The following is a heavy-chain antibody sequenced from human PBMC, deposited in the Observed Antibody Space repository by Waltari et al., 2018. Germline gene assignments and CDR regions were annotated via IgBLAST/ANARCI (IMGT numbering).Heavy chain of an antibody. CDR2: ISYDGGNE. CDR1: GFTFSSSV. V-gene: IGHV3-30*01. J-gene: IGHJ3*02. CDR3: GREDYGSGADAFDI. D-gene: IGHD2-15*01. Sequence: QVQLVESGGGVVQPGGSLRLSCAASGFTFSSSVMHWFRQAPGKGLEWVEAISYDGGNEFYADSVKGRFTVSRDSSKNTLYLQMNSLRAEDTAVYYCGREDYGSGADAFDIWGQGTTVTVSS.